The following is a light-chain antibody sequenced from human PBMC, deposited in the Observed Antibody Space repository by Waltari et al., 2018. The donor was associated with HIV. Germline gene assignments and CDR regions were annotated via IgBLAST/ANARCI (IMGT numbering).Light chain of an antibody. V-gene: IGKV3-11*01. J-gene: IGKJ4*01. CDR1: QSVATY. CDR2: DAS. Sequence: EIVLPQSPAILPLSPGERATLSCRASQSVATYLAWYQQKPGQAPRLLIYDASNRATGIPARFSGNGSGTDFALTISSLEPEDFAVYYCQQRSNWLTFGGGTRVEIK. CDR3: QQRSNWLT.